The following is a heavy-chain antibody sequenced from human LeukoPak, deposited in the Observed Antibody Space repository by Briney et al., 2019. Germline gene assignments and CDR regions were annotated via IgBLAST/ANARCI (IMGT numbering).Heavy chain of an antibody. CDR1: GFIFRSYG. J-gene: IGHJ4*01. V-gene: IGHV3-33*01. D-gene: IGHD1-1*01. CDR2: IWYDGSKK. CDR3: ARYNIGRSDY. Sequence: GGSLRLSCAASGFIFRSYGMHWVRQAPGKGLEWVAVIWYDGSKKYYVDSVKGRFTISRDNSKNTLYLQMDSLRAEDTAVYYCARYNIGRSDYWGQGTLVTVSS.